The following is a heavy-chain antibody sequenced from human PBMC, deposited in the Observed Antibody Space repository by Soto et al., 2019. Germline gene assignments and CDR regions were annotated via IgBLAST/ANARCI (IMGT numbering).Heavy chain of an antibody. J-gene: IGHJ6*02. CDR1: GYTFTSYY. V-gene: IGHV1-46*01. D-gene: IGHD2-2*01. Sequence: QVQLVQSGAEVKKPGASVKVSCKASGYTFTSYYMHWVRQAPGQGLEWMGIINPSGGSTSYAQKFQGRVNMTRDKYTSTVYMELSSLRSEDTAVYYCARDRAVVVPAATTFYYYYGMDVWGQGTTVTVSS. CDR2: INPSGGST. CDR3: ARDRAVVVPAATTFYYYYGMDV.